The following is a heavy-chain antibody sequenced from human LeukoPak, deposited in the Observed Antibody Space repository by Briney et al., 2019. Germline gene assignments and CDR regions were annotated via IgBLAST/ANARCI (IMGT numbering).Heavy chain of an antibody. Sequence: LVNPTQTLSLTCTVSGGSISSGGYYWSWIRQHPGKGLEWIGYIYYSGSTYYNPSLKSRVTISVDTSKNQFSLKLSSVTAADTAVYYCARGFVQPKLTMFYGMDVWGQGTTVTVSS. CDR1: GGSISSGGYY. V-gene: IGHV4-31*03. CDR2: IYYSGST. D-gene: IGHD3-10*02. CDR3: ARGFVQPKLTMFYGMDV. J-gene: IGHJ6*02.